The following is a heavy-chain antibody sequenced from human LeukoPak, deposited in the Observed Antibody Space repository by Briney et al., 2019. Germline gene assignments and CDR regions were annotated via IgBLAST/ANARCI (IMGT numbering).Heavy chain of an antibody. CDR3: ATVSADTAMGQPYYYYYMDV. J-gene: IGHJ6*03. CDR2: FDPEDGET. CDR1: GYTLTELS. V-gene: IGHV1-24*01. Sequence: ASVKVSCKVSGYTLTELSIHWVRQAPGKGLEWMGGFDPEDGETIYAQKFQGRVTMTEDTSTDTAYMELSSLRSEDTAVYYCATVSADTAMGQPYYYYYMDVWGKGTTVTVSS. D-gene: IGHD5-18*01.